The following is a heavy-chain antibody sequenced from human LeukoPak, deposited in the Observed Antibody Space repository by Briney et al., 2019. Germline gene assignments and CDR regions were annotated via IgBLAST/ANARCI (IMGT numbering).Heavy chain of an antibody. D-gene: IGHD2-8*01. V-gene: IGHV3-33*01. CDR1: GFSFSSYG. J-gene: IGHJ4*02. CDR2: IWNDGSNK. Sequence: GESLRLSCVVSGFSFSSYGIHWVRQAPGKGLEWVAVIWNDGSNKYYADSVKGRFTISRDNSKNTLYLQMNSLRAEDTAVYYCARTLTKILMAPGYWGQGTLVTVSS. CDR3: ARTLTKILMAPGY.